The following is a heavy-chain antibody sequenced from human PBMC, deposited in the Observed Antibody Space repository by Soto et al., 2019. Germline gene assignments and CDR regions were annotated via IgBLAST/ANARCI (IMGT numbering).Heavy chain of an antibody. D-gene: IGHD3-22*01. Sequence: GASVKVSCKASGYTFTSYYMHWVRQAPGQGLEWMGIINPSGGSTSYAQKFQGRVTMTRDTSTSTVYMELSSLRSEDTAVYYCARGSRDYYDSSGSEYFQHWGQGTLVTVS. V-gene: IGHV1-46*01. CDR2: INPSGGST. CDR3: ARGSRDYYDSSGSEYFQH. J-gene: IGHJ1*01. CDR1: GYTFTSYY.